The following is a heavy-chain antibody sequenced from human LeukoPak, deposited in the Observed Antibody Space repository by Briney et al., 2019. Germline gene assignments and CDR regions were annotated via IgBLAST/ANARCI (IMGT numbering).Heavy chain of an antibody. CDR3: ARDAPVWLRHKGFDY. D-gene: IGHD5-12*01. CDR1: GFTFTSYS. J-gene: IGHJ4*02. CDR2: ISGSSSTI. Sequence: GGSLRLSCAASGFTFTSYSMNWVRQAPGKGLEWVSYISGSSSTIYYADSVKGRFTISRDNAKNSLDLQMNSLRDEDTAVYYCARDAPVWLRHKGFDYWGQGTLVTVSS. V-gene: IGHV3-48*02.